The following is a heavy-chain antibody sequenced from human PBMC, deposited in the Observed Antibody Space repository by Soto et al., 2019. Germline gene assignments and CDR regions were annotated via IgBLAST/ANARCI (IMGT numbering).Heavy chain of an antibody. CDR1: GYTFTNFG. D-gene: IGHD3-16*01. CDR2: ISAYNGNT. V-gene: IGHV1-18*01. J-gene: IGHJ4*02. Sequence: QVQLVQSGAEVKKPGASVKVSCKASGYTFTNFGISWVRQAPGQGLGWMGWISAYNGNTNYAQKFQGRVTMTTDTSASTAYTEVGSLTFDDTAVYYCARGGTRIGYWGQGTLVTVSS. CDR3: ARGGTRIGY.